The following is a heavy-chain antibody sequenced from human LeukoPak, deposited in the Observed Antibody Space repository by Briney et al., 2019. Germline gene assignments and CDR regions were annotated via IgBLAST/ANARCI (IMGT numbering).Heavy chain of an antibody. D-gene: IGHD3-10*01. CDR1: GGSISNYF. CDR3: ARPSRSISTAGAFDI. J-gene: IGHJ3*02. Sequence: SETLSLTCTVSGGSISNYFWSWIRQPPGKGLQWIGYIYYTGSTNYNPSLKSRVTISVGTSKNQFSLKLSSVTAADTAVYYCARPSRSISTAGAFDIWGQGTMVTVSS. V-gene: IGHV4-59*01. CDR2: IYYTGST.